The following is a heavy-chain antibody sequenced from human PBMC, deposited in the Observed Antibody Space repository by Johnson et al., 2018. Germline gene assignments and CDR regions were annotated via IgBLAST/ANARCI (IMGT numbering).Heavy chain of an antibody. CDR3: VTTTGNAFNT. Sequence: VQLVQSGGGVVQPGRSLRLSCAASGFTFSNQWIHWVRQVPGKGLLWVSHISTDGSGTNYADSVKGRFTVSRDSVRNTVYLQMSTLRVDDTAVYYCVTTTGNAFNTWGQGTVVTVSS. J-gene: IGHJ3*02. CDR1: GFTFSNQW. V-gene: IGHV3-74*02. D-gene: IGHD1-14*01. CDR2: ISTDGSGT.